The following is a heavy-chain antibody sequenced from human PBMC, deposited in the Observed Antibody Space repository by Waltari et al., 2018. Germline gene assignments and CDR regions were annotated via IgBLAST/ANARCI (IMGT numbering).Heavy chain of an antibody. D-gene: IGHD6-13*01. CDR2: ISPIVGTA. CDR3: ARDLTYSSIEYFQH. J-gene: IGHJ1*01. Sequence: QVQLVQSGAEVKKPGSSVKVSCKASGGPFSSYAISWVRQAPGQGLEWMGRISPIVGTANYAQKFQGRVTITADKSTSTAYMELSSLRSEDTAVYYCARDLTYSSIEYFQHWGQGTLVTVSS. V-gene: IGHV1-69*04. CDR1: GGPFSSYA.